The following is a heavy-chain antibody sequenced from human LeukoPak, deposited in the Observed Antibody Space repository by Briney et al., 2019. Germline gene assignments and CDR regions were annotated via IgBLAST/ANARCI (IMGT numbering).Heavy chain of an antibody. CDR3: AREFHVPYYDILTGYYNYWFDP. V-gene: IGHV1-18*01. D-gene: IGHD3-9*01. J-gene: IGHJ5*02. CDR2: LRVNNVKT. CDR1: GSTFTGNG. Sequence: ASVKVSCKASGSTFTGNGISWVRQPLGQGLGWMGGLRVNNVKTNYAQKLQGRVTMTTDTSTSTAYMELSSLRSDDTAVYYCAREFHVPYYDILTGYYNYWFDPWGQGTLVTVSS.